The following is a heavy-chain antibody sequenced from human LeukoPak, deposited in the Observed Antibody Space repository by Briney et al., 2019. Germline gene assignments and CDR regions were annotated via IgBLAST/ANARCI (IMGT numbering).Heavy chain of an antibody. CDR1: GYTFSNYA. Sequence: GAPVKVFCKASGYTFSNYAIHWLRQAPGQRFEWMGWINAGNGHTKYSQNFQGRVTITRDSSASTAYMELSSLTSEDTAVYYCARGIWSARTVDYYLDYWGQGTLVTVSS. CDR2: INAGNGHT. CDR3: ARGIWSARTVDYYLDY. J-gene: IGHJ4*02. D-gene: IGHD2-21*01. V-gene: IGHV1-3*01.